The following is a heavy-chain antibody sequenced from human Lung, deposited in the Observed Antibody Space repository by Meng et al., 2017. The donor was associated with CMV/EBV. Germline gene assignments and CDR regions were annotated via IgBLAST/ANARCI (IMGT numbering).Heavy chain of an antibody. D-gene: IGHD6-13*01. CDR3: AKASSSWPTWY. Sequence: GESXKISCAASGFTFSSYAMSWVRQAPGKGLEWVSAISGSGGSTYYADSVKGRFTISRDNSKNTLYLQMNSLRAEDTAVYYCAKASSSWPTWYWGQGTLVTVSS. CDR2: ISGSGGST. V-gene: IGHV3-23*01. J-gene: IGHJ4*02. CDR1: GFTFSSYA.